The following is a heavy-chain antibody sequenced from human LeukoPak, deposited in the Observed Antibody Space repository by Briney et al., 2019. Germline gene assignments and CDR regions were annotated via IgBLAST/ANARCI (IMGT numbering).Heavy chain of an antibody. J-gene: IGHJ5*02. CDR2: IYHSGST. CDR3: ARRAPGPAVISNWFDP. CDR1: GYSISSGYY. Sequence: SETLSLTCAVSGYSISSGYYWGWIRQPPGKGLEWIGSIYHSGSTYYNPSLKSRVTISVDTSKNQFSLNLTSVTAADTAVYYCARRAPGPAVISNWFDPWGQGTLVTVSS. D-gene: IGHD2-2*01. V-gene: IGHV4-38-2*01.